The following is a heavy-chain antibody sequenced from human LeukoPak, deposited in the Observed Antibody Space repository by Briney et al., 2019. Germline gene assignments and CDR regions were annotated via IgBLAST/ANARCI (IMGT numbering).Heavy chain of an antibody. V-gene: IGHV3-30-3*01. CDR3: ARDGVIVVVVAAPSHFDY. J-gene: IGHJ4*02. CDR2: ISYDGSNK. D-gene: IGHD2-15*01. CDR1: GFTFSSYA. Sequence: GGSLRLSCAASGFTFSSYAMHWVRQAPGKGLEWVAVISYDGSNKYYADSVKGRFTISRDNSKNTLYLQMNSLRAEDTAVYYCARDGVIVVVVAAPSHFDYWGQGTLVTVSS.